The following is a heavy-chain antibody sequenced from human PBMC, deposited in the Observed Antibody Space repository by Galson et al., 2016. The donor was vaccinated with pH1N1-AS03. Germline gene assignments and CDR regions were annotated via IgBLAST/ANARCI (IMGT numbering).Heavy chain of an antibody. D-gene: IGHD6-13*01. CDR2: ISASGGTT. Sequence: SLRLSCAASGFSFSSYTMSWVRQAPGKGLEWVSGISASGGTTYYADSVKGRFTISRDNSMDTLDLQMSSLRDEDTAVYYCVEEGLAAATFDDWGQGTLVIVSS. CDR1: GFSFSSYT. V-gene: IGHV3-23*01. CDR3: VEEGLAAATFDD. J-gene: IGHJ4*02.